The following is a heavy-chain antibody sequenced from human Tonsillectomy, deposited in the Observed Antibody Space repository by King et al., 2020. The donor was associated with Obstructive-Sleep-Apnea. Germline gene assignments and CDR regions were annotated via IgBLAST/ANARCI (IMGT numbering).Heavy chain of an antibody. D-gene: IGHD3-22*01. V-gene: IGHV4-59*12. CDR3: ARESSGYYYGLDY. Sequence: QLQESGPGLVKPSETLSLTCTVSGGSISSYYWSWIRQPPGKGLEWFGYIDYSGSTDYNPSLKSRVTISVDTSKNQFSLKLSSVTAADTAVYYCARESSGYYYGLDYWGQGTLVTVSS. J-gene: IGHJ4*02. CDR1: GGSISSYY. CDR2: IDYSGST.